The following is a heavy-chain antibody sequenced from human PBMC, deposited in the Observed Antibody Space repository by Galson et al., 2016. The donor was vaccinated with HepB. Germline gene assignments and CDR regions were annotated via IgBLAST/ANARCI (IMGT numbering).Heavy chain of an antibody. V-gene: IGHV3-30*04. CDR1: GFTFSSYA. D-gene: IGHD3-16*01. Sequence: SLRLSCAASGFTFSSYAMHWVRQAPGKGLEWVAGVWCDGGNEYYADSVKGRFTISRDNSKNTLYLQMNSLRVDDTAVYYCARDSNEDYRCSFDNWGQGSMVTVSS. CDR2: VWCDGGNE. CDR3: ARDSNEDYRCSFDN. J-gene: IGHJ3*02.